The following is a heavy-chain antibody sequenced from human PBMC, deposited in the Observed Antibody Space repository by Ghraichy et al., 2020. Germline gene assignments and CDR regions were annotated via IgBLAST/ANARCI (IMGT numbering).Heavy chain of an antibody. J-gene: IGHJ6*02. D-gene: IGHD2-21*02. V-gene: IGHV1-69*05. Sequence: SVKVSCKASGGTFSSYAISWVRQAPGQGLEWMGGIIPIFGTANYAQKFQGRVTITTDESTSTAYMELSSLRSEDTAVYYCARLYCGGDCPNYRYYYYYGMDVWGQGTTVTVSS. CDR1: GGTFSSYA. CDR3: ARLYCGGDCPNYRYYYYYGMDV. CDR2: IIPIFGTA.